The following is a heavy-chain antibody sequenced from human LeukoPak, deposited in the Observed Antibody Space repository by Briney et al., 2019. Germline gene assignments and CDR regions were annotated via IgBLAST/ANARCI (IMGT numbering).Heavy chain of an antibody. J-gene: IGHJ2*01. Sequence: TSETLSLTCTVSGGSISSGSYYWSWIRQPAGKGLEWIGRIYTSGSTNYNPSLKSRVTISVDTSKIQFSLKLSSVTAADTAVYYCARGGSSGSVFDLWGRGTLVTVSS. CDR1: GGSISSGSYY. CDR2: IYTSGST. V-gene: IGHV4-61*02. D-gene: IGHD6-19*01. CDR3: ARGGSSGSVFDL.